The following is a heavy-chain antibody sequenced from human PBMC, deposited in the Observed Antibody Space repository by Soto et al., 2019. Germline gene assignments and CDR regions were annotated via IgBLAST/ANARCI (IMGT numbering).Heavy chain of an antibody. CDR1: GGSISKFY. CDR3: VRDGSKTLRDWFDP. J-gene: IGHJ5*02. V-gene: IGHV4-4*07. D-gene: IGHD3-10*01. Sequence: ETLSLTCSVSGGSISKFYWSWIRKTAGKGLEWMGRVYATGTTDYNPSLRSRVAMSVDISRKTFSLRLTSVTAADTGMYYCVRDGSKTLRDWFDPWGQGKLVTVSS. CDR2: VYATGTT.